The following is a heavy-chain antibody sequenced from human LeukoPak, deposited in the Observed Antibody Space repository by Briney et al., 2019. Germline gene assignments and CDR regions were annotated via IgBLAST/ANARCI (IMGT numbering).Heavy chain of an antibody. CDR2: IYYSGST. CDR1: GGSISSYY. J-gene: IGHJ5*02. CDR3: GRLGYCSGSSCPTSYYNWFDP. V-gene: IGHV4-59*01. D-gene: IGHD2-15*01. Sequence: PSETLSLTCTVSGGSISSYYWSWIRQPPGKGLEWIGYIYYSGSTNYNPSLKSRVTISVDTSKNQFSLKLSSVTAADTAVYYCGRLGYCSGSSCPTSYYNWFDPWGQGTLVTVSS.